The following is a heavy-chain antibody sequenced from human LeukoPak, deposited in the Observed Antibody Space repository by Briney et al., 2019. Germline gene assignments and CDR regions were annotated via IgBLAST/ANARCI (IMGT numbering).Heavy chain of an antibody. CDR1: ALTSSTYA. Sequence: GGSLRISCVASALTSSTYAINWVRQAPGKGLDWLPLSGSGGDTYYVDSVKGRFTISRDNSKNTLYLQMNSLRAEDTAVYYCAKARGGTYRTYYFDYWGQGTLVTVSS. CDR3: AKARGGTYRTYYFDY. V-gene: IGHV3-23*01. D-gene: IGHD1-26*01. CDR2: SGSGGDT. J-gene: IGHJ4*02.